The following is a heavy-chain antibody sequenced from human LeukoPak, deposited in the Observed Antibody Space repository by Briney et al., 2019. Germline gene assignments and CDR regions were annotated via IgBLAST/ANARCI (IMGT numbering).Heavy chain of an antibody. D-gene: IGHD5-18*01. Sequence: PGGSLRLSCTAFGFTFGDHAMSWVRQAPGKGLEWVGFIRSKAYRGTTEYAASVKGRFTISRDDSTSIAYLQMNSLKTEDTAVYYCTSGPIQLWLYYGMDVWGQGTTVIVSS. J-gene: IGHJ6*02. CDR1: GFTFGDHA. CDR2: IRSKAYRGTT. CDR3: TSGPIQLWLYYGMDV. V-gene: IGHV3-49*04.